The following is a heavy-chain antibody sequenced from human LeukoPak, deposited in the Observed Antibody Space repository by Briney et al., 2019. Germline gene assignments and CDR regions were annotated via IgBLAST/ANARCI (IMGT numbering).Heavy chain of an antibody. CDR2: ISYDGNNK. J-gene: IGHJ4*02. Sequence: TGGSLRLSCAAPGFTFSSYAMHWVRQAPGKGLEWVTVISYDGNNKYYADSVKGRFTISRDNSKNTLYLQMNSLRAEDTAVYYCARGIVGATDLPLHIDYWGQGTLVTVSS. D-gene: IGHD1-26*01. V-gene: IGHV3-30-3*01. CDR1: GFTFSSYA. CDR3: ARGIVGATDLPLHIDY.